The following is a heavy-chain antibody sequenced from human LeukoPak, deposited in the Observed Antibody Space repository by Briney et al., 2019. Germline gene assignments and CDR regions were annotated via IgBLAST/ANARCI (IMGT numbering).Heavy chain of an antibody. J-gene: IGHJ4*02. CDR1: GFTFSSYS. CDR3: AKDSGATPYYFDY. Sequence: PGGSLRLSCAASGFTFSSYSMNWVRQAPGKGLEWVSYISSSSSTIYYADSVKGRFTISRDNSKNTLYLQMNSLRAEDTAVYYCAKDSGATPYYFDYWGQGTLVTVSS. D-gene: IGHD5-12*01. CDR2: ISSSSSTI. V-gene: IGHV3-48*01.